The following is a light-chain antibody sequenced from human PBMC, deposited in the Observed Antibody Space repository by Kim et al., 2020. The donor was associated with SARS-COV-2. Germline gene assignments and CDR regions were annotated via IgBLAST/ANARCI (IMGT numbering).Light chain of an antibody. CDR1: SGDVGGYNY. J-gene: IGLJ3*02. V-gene: IGLV2-11*01. CDR3: CSYAGSSWV. Sequence: PGQSVAISCTGTSGDVGGYNYVSWYRHQPGKAPKVVIYDVTKRPSGVPHRFSGSKSGNTASLTISGLQAEDESDYYCCSYAGSSWVFGEGTKLTVL. CDR2: DVT.